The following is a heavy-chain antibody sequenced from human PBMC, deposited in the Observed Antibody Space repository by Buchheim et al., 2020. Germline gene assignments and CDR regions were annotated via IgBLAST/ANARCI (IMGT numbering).Heavy chain of an antibody. D-gene: IGHD3-10*01. V-gene: IGHV3-23*01. Sequence: EVQLLESGGGLVQPGGSLRLSCAASGFTFSSYAMSWVRQVPGKGLEWVASISDSGVTTSFADSVKGRFIISRDNYKNTLYLQMNSLRAEDTSVYYCAEAIRASDYWGQGTL. CDR3: AEAIRASDY. CDR2: ISDSGVTT. J-gene: IGHJ4*02. CDR1: GFTFSSYA.